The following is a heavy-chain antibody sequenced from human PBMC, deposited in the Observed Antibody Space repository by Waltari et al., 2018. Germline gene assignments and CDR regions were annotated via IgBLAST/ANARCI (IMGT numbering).Heavy chain of an antibody. CDR3: ARATYDYVWGNYGMDV. V-gene: IGHV1-69*01. Sequence: QVQLVQSGAVVKKPGSLVKVSCKASGGTFSSHAIHCARPAPGQGLEWMGGIIPIFGTANYAQKFQGRVTITADESTSTAYMELSSLRSEDTAVYYCARATYDYVWGNYGMDVWGQGTTVTVSS. D-gene: IGHD3-16*01. CDR1: GGTFSSHA. J-gene: IGHJ6*02. CDR2: IIPIFGTA.